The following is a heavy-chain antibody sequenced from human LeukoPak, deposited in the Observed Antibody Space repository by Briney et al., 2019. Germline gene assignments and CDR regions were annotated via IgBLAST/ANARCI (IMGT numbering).Heavy chain of an antibody. CDR1: GFTFSSYE. J-gene: IGHJ4*02. D-gene: IGHD3-16*01. CDR2: ISSSGSTI. CDR3: ARGMKGSYEGNPLDY. V-gene: IGHV3-48*03. Sequence: GGPLRLSCAASGFTFSSYEMNWVRQAPGKGLEWVSYISSSGSTIYYADSVKGRFTISRDNAKNSLYLQMNSLRAEDTAVYYCARGMKGSYEGNPLDYWGQGTLVTVSS.